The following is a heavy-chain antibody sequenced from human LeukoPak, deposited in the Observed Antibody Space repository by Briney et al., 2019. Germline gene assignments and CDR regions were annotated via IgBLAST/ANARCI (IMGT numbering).Heavy chain of an antibody. CDR2: VYYSGST. V-gene: IGHV4-59*01. D-gene: IGHD1-26*01. Sequence: PSETLSLTCTVSGGSISSYYWSWIRQPPGKGLEWIGYVYYSGSTNYNPSLKSRVTISVDTSKNQFSLKLSSVTAADTAVYYCARGDSGSFSQFDCWGQGTLVTVSS. J-gene: IGHJ4*02. CDR1: GGSISSYY. CDR3: ARGDSGSFSQFDC.